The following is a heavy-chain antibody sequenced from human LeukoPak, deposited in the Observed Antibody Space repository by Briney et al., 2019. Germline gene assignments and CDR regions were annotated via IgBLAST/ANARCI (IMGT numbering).Heavy chain of an antibody. CDR3: ARSPGGTDAFDI. V-gene: IGHV3-13*01. CDR2: IGTAGDT. D-gene: IGHD1-26*01. J-gene: IGHJ3*02. CDR1: GFTFSSYD. Sequence: GGSLRLSCAASGFTFSSYDMHWVRQATGKGLEWVSAIGTAGDTYYPGSVKGRFTISRENAKNSLYLQMNSLRAGDTAVYYCARSPGGTDAFDIWGQGTMVTVSS.